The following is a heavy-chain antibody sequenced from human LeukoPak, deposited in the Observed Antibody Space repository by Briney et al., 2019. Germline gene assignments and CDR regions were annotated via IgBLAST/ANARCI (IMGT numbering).Heavy chain of an antibody. Sequence: SVKVSCKASGGTFSSYAISWVRQAPGQGLEWMGRIMPIFGTANYAQKVQGRVTITTDESTSTAYMELRSLRSEDTAVYYCASSTGYSSSWFDYWGQGTLVTVSS. CDR1: GGTFSSYA. V-gene: IGHV1-69*05. CDR2: IMPIFGTA. D-gene: IGHD6-13*01. CDR3: ASSTGYSSSWFDY. J-gene: IGHJ4*02.